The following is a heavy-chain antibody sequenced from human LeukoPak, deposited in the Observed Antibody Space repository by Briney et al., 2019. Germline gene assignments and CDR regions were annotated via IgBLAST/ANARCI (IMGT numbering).Heavy chain of an antibody. D-gene: IGHD2-2*01. J-gene: IGHJ3*02. Sequence: GGSLRLSCAASGFTFSSYAMHWVRQAPGKGLEYVSAISSNGGSTYYANSVKGRFTISRDNSKNTLYLQMGSLRAEDMAVYYCARYSVGPHAFDIWGQGTMATVSS. V-gene: IGHV3-64*01. CDR3: ARYSVGPHAFDI. CDR2: ISSNGGST. CDR1: GFTFSSYA.